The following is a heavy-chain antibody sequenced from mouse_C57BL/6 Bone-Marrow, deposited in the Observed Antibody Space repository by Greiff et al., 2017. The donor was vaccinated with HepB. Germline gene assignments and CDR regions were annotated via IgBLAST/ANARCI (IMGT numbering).Heavy chain of an antibody. V-gene: IGHV14-4*01. D-gene: IGHD1-1*01. CDR3: TSTKYYFDY. Sequence: EVQLQQSGAELVRPGASVKLSCTASGFNIKDDYMHWVKQRPEQGLEWIGWIDPENGDTEYASKFQGKATIPADTSSNTAYLQLSSLTSEDTAVYYCTSTKYYFDYWGQGTTLTVSS. CDR1: GFNIKDDY. J-gene: IGHJ2*01. CDR2: IDPENGDT.